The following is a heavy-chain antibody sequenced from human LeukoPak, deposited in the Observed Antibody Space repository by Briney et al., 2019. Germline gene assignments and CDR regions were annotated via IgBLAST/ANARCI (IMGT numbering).Heavy chain of an antibody. D-gene: IGHD3-10*01. V-gene: IGHV3-30*02. Sequence: PGGSLRLSRAASGFTFSSYGMHWVRQAPGKGLEWVAFIRYDGSNKYYADSVKGRFTISRDNSKNTLYLQMNSLRAEDTAVYYCAKDLLHMVRGVAFDYWGQGTLVTVSS. CDR2: IRYDGSNK. CDR3: AKDLLHMVRGVAFDY. CDR1: GFTFSSYG. J-gene: IGHJ4*02.